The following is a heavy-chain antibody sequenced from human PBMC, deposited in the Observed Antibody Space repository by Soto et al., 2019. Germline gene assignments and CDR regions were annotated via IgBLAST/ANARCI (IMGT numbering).Heavy chain of an antibody. V-gene: IGHV3-30-3*01. Sequence: QVQLVESGGGVVQPGRSLRLSCAASGFIFSNYVMYWVRQAPGKGREWVAFMSYDGTTKYYADSVKGRFTISRDNSKNALYLQMNNLIPEDTGVYYCAREVLWSRYFDYWGQGTLVTVSS. CDR2: MSYDGTTK. CDR1: GFIFSNYV. D-gene: IGHD2-21*01. CDR3: AREVLWSRYFDY. J-gene: IGHJ4*02.